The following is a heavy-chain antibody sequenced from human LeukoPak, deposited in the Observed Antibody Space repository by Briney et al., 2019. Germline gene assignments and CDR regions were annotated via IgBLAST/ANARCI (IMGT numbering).Heavy chain of an antibody. Sequence: HPGGSLRLSCAASGFTFSSYAMSWVRQAPGKGLEWVSAISGSGGSTYYADSVKGRFTISRDNSKNTLYLQMNSLRAEDTAVYYCAKVLSSYYYDSSGYSYAFDIWGQGTMVTVSS. V-gene: IGHV3-23*01. CDR2: ISGSGGST. D-gene: IGHD3-22*01. CDR1: GFTFSSYA. J-gene: IGHJ3*02. CDR3: AKVLSSYYYDSSGYSYAFDI.